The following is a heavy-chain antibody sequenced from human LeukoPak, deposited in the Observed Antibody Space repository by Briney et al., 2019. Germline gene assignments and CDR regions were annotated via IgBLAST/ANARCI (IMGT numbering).Heavy chain of an antibody. CDR3: ARDRLEGGETFDS. D-gene: IGHD1-1*01. CDR2: ITGSSSYI. Sequence: GGSLRLSCAASGFSFRSYCMDWVRQAAGKGLEWVSSITGSSSYISYADSVKGRFTISRDNAENSLFLQMNSLRPEDTAVYFCARDRLEGGETFDSWGQGTLVTVSS. V-gene: IGHV3-21*01. CDR1: GFSFRSYC. J-gene: IGHJ4*02.